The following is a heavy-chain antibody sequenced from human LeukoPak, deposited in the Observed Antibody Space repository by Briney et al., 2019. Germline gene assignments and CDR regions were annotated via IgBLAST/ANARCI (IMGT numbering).Heavy chain of an antibody. J-gene: IGHJ6*02. CDR1: GFNFKNYA. CDR2: ISSSGGAT. CDR3: AKGGRGAVAGPRYYYGMDV. V-gene: IGHV3-23*01. Sequence: PGGSLRLSCATSGFNFKNYAMNWVRQAPGEGLEWVSSISSSGGATYYGDSVKGQFTILRDDSENTLHLEMSSLRADDTAIYYCAKGGRGAVAGPRYYYGMDVWGQGTTVTVSS. D-gene: IGHD6-19*01.